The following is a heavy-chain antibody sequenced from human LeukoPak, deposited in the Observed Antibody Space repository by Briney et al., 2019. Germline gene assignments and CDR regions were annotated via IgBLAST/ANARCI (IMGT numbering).Heavy chain of an antibody. CDR2: MWYDGSNN. D-gene: IGHD6-13*01. CDR1: GFTFSSYG. J-gene: IGHJ4*02. CDR3: AKDRGIAAAGLDY. V-gene: IGHV3-33*06. Sequence: GGSLRLSCAASGFTFSSYGMPWVRQAPGKGLEWVAVMWYDGSNNYYADSVKGRFTISRDNSKNTLYLQMNSLRAEDTAVYYCAKDRGIAAAGLDYWGQGTLVTVSS.